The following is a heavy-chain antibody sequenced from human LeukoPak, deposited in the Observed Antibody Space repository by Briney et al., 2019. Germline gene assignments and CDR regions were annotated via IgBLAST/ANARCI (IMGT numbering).Heavy chain of an antibody. V-gene: IGHV4-4*02. CDR2: IYYTGST. CDR1: GGSISSSNW. CDR3: ARNADGSGNLLPFYFDY. J-gene: IGHJ4*02. D-gene: IGHD3-10*01. Sequence: SGTLSLTCAVSGGSISSSNWWSWVRQPPGKGLEWIGYIYYTGSTYYNPSLKSRVAISVDTSKNQFSLILSSVTAADTAVYYCARNADGSGNLLPFYFDYWGPGTLVTVSS.